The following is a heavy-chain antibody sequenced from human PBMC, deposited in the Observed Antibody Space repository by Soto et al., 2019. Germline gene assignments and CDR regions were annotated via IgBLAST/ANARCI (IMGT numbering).Heavy chain of an antibody. J-gene: IGHJ4*02. CDR2: IIPIFGTA. CDR1: GGTFNSYA. D-gene: IGHD3-22*01. CDR3: AGESYYYDSSGYPPFDY. V-gene: IGHV1-69*13. Sequence: GASVKVSCKASGGTFNSYAISWVRQAPGQGLEWMGGIIPIFGTANYAQKFQGRVTITADESTSTAYMELSSLRSEDTAVYYCAGESYYYDSSGYPPFDYWGQGTLVTVSS.